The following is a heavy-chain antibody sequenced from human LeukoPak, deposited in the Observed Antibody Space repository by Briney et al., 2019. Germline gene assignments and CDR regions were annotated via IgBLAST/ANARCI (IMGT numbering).Heavy chain of an antibody. CDR3: AKEAAWGNWYFDL. CDR1: GFSFSSHG. V-gene: IGHV3-30*18. J-gene: IGHJ2*01. CDR2: IGDTGRAK. Sequence: PGGSLRLSCAASGFSFSSHGMHWVRQAPGKGLEWVAVIGDTGRAKYYADSVRGRFTTSRDNSENTLYLEMNSLRDDDTALYYCAKEAAWGNWYFDLWGRGTLVTVSS. D-gene: IGHD3-16*01.